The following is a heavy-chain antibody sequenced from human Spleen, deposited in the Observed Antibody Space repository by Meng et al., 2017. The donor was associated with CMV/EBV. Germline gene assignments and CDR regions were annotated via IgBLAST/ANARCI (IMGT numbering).Heavy chain of an antibody. J-gene: IGHJ4*02. CDR3: ASWTRTSYDFWSGYPPYFDY. Sequence: SSNGWSWVRQPPGKGLEWIGEIYHRGSTNYNPALKSRVTISVDKSKNQFSLRLSSVNAADTAVYYCASWTRTSYDFWSGYPPYFDYWGQGTLVTVSS. CDR2: IYHRGST. CDR1: SSNG. V-gene: IGHV4-4*02. D-gene: IGHD3-3*01.